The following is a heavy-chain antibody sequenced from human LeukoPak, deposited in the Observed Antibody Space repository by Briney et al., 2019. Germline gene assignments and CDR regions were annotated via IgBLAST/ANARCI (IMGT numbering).Heavy chain of an antibody. V-gene: IGHV4-59*01. CDR2: IYYSGST. J-gene: IGHJ4*02. CDR3: ARETIAAAGTAYYFDY. CDR1: GVSISSYY. D-gene: IGHD6-13*01. Sequence: SETLSLTCTVSGVSISSYYWSWIRQPPGKGLEWIGDIYYSGSTNYNPSLKSRVTISVDTSKNQFSLKLSSVTSADTAVYYCARETIAAAGTAYYFDYWGQGTLVTVSS.